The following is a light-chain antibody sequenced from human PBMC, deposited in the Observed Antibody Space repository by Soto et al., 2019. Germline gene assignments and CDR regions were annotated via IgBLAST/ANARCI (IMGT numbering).Light chain of an antibody. CDR1: QSVTSSY. CDR3: QQYGSSPMYT. V-gene: IGKV3-20*01. Sequence: EIVLTQSPGTLSLSPGERATLSCRASQSVTSSYLAWYQQKPGQAPRHLIYGASSRATGIPDRFSGSGSGTDFTLTISRLEPEDFAVYYCQQYGSSPMYTFGQGTNLEIK. J-gene: IGKJ2*01. CDR2: GAS.